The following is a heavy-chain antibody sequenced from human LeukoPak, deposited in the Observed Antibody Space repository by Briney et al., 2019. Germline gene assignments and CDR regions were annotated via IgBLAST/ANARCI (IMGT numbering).Heavy chain of an antibody. D-gene: IGHD3-16*02. Sequence: SETLSLTCTVSGGSISSSSYYWGWIRQPPGKGLEWIGSIYYSGSTYYNPSLKSRVTISVDTSKNQFSLKLSSVTAADTAVYYCASSPPLGGLSSQGPNDAFDIWGQGTMVTASS. CDR2: IYYSGST. CDR3: ASSPPLGGLSSQGPNDAFDI. J-gene: IGHJ3*02. CDR1: GGSISSSSYY. V-gene: IGHV4-39*07.